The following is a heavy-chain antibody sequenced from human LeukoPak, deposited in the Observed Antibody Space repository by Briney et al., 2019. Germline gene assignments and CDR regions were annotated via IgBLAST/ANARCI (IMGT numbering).Heavy chain of an antibody. D-gene: IGHD5-18*01. CDR3: ARVARIQLWLLVDY. CDR1: GGSISSSNW. J-gene: IGHJ4*02. CDR2: IYHSGST. Sequence: SETLSLTCAVSGGSISSSNWWSWVRQPPGKGLEWIGEIYHSGSTDYNPSLKSRVTISVDKSKNQFSLKLSSVTAADTAVYYCARVARIQLWLLVDYWGQGTLVTVSS. V-gene: IGHV4-4*02.